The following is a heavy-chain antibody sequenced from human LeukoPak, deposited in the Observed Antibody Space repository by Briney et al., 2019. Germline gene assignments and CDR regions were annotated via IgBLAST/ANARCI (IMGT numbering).Heavy chain of an antibody. CDR1: GGSISSYY. V-gene: IGHV3-11*01. Sequence: LSLTCTVSGGSISSYYWSWIRQAPGKGLEWVSYISRSGSAIYHADSVKGRFTISRDNAKNSLYLQMNSLRVEDTAVYYCARDQGYGDYLIDYWGQGTLVTVSS. D-gene: IGHD4-17*01. CDR3: ARDQGYGDYLIDY. CDR2: ISRSGSAI. J-gene: IGHJ4*02.